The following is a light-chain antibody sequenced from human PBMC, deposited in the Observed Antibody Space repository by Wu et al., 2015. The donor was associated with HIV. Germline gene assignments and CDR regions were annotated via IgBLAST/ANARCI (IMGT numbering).Light chain of an antibody. CDR1: QEIYTN. J-gene: IGKJ4*01. CDR3: QQFNTYPLT. CDR2: HAS. V-gene: IGKV1-13*02. Sequence: GDGVTIACRASQEIYTNLAWYQQKAGRSPELLIHHASSLQSGIPSRFSGSGSGTYFTLTISNLQPEDFATYICQQFNTYPLTFAGGTKVEL.